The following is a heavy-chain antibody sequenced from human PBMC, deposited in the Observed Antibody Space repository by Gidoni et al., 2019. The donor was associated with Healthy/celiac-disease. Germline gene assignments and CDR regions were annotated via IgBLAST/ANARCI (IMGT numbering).Heavy chain of an antibody. V-gene: IGHV4-61*01. CDR3: ARDLRSYGDSALFDY. CDR2: IYYSGST. J-gene: IGHJ4*02. CDR1: GGSVSSGSYY. Sequence: QVQLQESGPGLVKPSATLSLTCTVSGGSVSSGSYYWSWIRQPPGKGLEWIGYIYYSGSTNYNPSLKSRVTISVDTSKNQFSLKLSSVTAADTAVYYCARDLRSYGDSALFDYWGQGTLVTVSS. D-gene: IGHD4-17*01.